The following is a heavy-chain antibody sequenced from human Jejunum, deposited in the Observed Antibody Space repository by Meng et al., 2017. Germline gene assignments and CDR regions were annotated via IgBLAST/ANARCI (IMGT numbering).Heavy chain of an antibody. CDR2: LYTNGTA. V-gene: IGHV4-4*07. CDR1: GASISGYY. J-gene: IGHJ5*02. D-gene: IGHD3-10*01. Sequence: SETLSLTCSVSGASISGYYWTWIRQPAGKRLEWIGRLYTNGTANYNPSLKSRVSMSTDTSKNQFSLKLTSVTAADTAVYYCASTPDFGSGAFYTLYWFDRWGQGTRVTGSS. CDR3: ASTPDFGSGAFYTLYWFDR.